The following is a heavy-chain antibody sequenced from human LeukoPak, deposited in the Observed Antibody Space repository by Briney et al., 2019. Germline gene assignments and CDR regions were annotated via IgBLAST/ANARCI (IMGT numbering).Heavy chain of an antibody. CDR1: GFTFSSYW. Sequence: GGSLRLSCAASGFTFSSYWMSWVRQAPGKGLEWVANIKQDGSEKYYVDSVKGRFTISRDNAKNSLYLQMNSLRAEDTAVYYCARVGLDYYGSGSYWAYYYYYGMDVWGQGTTVTVSS. D-gene: IGHD3-10*01. CDR2: IKQDGSEK. V-gene: IGHV3-7*01. CDR3: ARVGLDYYGSGSYWAYYYYYGMDV. J-gene: IGHJ6*02.